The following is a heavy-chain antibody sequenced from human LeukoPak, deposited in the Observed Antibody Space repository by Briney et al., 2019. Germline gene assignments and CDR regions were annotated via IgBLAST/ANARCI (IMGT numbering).Heavy chain of an antibody. J-gene: IGHJ4*02. Sequence: GASVKVSCKTSGYTFTSYDISWVRQAPGQGLEWMGYISGYTGNTNYAQNLQDRVTITTDTSTSTAYMELRSLRSDDTAVYYCARWGGTYQTYFDYWGQGTLVTVSS. CDR1: GYTFTSYD. CDR3: ARWGGTYQTYFDY. CDR2: ISGYTGNT. V-gene: IGHV1-18*01. D-gene: IGHD2-2*01.